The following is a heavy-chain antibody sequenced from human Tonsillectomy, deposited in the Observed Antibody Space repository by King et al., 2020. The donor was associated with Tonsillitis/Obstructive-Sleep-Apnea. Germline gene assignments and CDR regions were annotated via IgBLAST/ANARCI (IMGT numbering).Heavy chain of an antibody. CDR3: ARATSDTTMITSYYYYYMDV. J-gene: IGHJ6*03. D-gene: IGHD5-18*01. CDR2: ISTYNGNT. CDR1: GYTFTRYY. Sequence: VQLVESGAEVKKPGASVKVSCKASGYTFTRYYISWVRQAPGQGLEWMGWISTYNGNTNYAQKFQGRVTMTTDTSTSTAYMELRSLRSDDTAVYYCARATSDTTMITSYYYYYMDVWGKGTTVTVSS. V-gene: IGHV1-18*01.